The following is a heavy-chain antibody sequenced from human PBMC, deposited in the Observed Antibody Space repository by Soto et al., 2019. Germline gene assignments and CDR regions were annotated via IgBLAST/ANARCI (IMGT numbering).Heavy chain of an antibody. CDR2: IYPGDSDT. J-gene: IGHJ4*02. CDR3: VRRRGYSSSGAFDY. CDR1: EGIFTNYC. D-gene: IGHD6-6*01. V-gene: IGHV5-51*01. Sequence: GEALKISCKSSEGIFTNYCICWVRQMPGRGLEWMGIIYPGDSDTRYSPSFEGQVTFSVDKSINTAYLHLSTLKASDTAMFYCVRRRGYSSSGAFDYWAQGTLVTVSS.